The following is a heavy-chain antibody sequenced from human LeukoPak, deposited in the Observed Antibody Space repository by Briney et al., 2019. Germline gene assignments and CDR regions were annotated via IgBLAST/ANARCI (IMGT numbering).Heavy chain of an antibody. D-gene: IGHD6-13*01. CDR1: GYTFTNYY. CDR3: ARRAAGGTLDY. J-gene: IGHJ4*02. CDR2: INPSGGST. V-gene: IGHV1-46*01. Sequence: ASVKVSCKASGYTFTNYYMHWVRQAPGQGLEWVGIINPSGGSTSYAQKFQGRVTMTRYMSTSTVYMELSSLRSEDTAAYYCARRAAGGTLDYWGQGTLVTVSS.